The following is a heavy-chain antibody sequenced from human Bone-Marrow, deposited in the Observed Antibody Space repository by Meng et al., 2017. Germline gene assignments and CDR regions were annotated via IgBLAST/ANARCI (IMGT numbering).Heavy chain of an antibody. Sequence: GESLKTSCAASGFTFSSYEMNWVRQAPGEGLEWVSYISSSGSTIYYADSVKGRCTISRDNAKNSLYLQMNSLGAEDTAVYYCARGSSWYSPHYYYGMDVWGQGTTVTVSS. CDR1: GFTFSSYE. CDR2: ISSSGSTI. J-gene: IGHJ6*02. CDR3: ARGSSWYSPHYYYGMDV. V-gene: IGHV3-48*03. D-gene: IGHD6-13*01.